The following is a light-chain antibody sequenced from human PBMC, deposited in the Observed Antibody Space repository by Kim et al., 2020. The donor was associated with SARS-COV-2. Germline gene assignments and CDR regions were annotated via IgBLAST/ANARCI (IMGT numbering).Light chain of an antibody. CDR1: QSVDNNF. V-gene: IGKV3-20*01. CDR2: DAS. CDR3: QQYGSSPKT. Sequence: EIVLTQSPGTLSLSPGERAILSCRASQSVDNNFLAWYQQKPGQSPRLLIYDASRRAAGLPDRFSGSGSGADFTLTIGRLEPEDSALYYCQQYGSSPKTFGQGTKVDIK. J-gene: IGKJ1*01.